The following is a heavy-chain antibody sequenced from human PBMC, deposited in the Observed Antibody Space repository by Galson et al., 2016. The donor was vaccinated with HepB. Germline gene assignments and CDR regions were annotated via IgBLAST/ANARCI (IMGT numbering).Heavy chain of an antibody. J-gene: IGHJ4*02. D-gene: IGHD3-10*01. Sequence: SLRLSCAASGFTFSSYGMHWVRQAPGKGLEWVAVIWYNDNNKYYTDSVKGRFTISRDNAKNTLYLQMNSLRAKDTAIYFCAISLLRDLIFDYWGQGTLVTASS. CDR3: AISLLRDLIFDY. V-gene: IGHV3-33*01. CDR2: IWYNDNNK. CDR1: GFTFSSYG.